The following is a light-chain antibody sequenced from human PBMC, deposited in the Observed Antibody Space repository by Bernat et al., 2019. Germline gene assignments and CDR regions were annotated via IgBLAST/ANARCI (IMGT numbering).Light chain of an antibody. CDR1: SSDVGGYNY. Sequence: QSALTQPASVSGSPGQSITISCTGTSSDVGGYNYVSWYQQHPGKAPKLMIYDVTNRPSGVSNRFSGSKSGNTASLTISGLQPEDEADYYCSSYTSSSTVIFGGGTNLTVL. J-gene: IGLJ2*01. CDR2: DVT. V-gene: IGLV2-14*03. CDR3: SSYTSSSTVI.